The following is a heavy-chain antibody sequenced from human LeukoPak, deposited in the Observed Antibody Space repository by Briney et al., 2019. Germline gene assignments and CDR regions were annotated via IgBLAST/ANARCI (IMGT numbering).Heavy chain of an antibody. J-gene: IGHJ4*02. Sequence: GESLKISCKGSGHSFTSYWIGWVRQMPGKGLEWMGIIYPGDSDTRYSPSLQGQVTISADKSISTAYLQWSSLKASDTAMYYCARWEVYYDSSVDYWGQGTLVTVSS. V-gene: IGHV5-51*01. CDR1: GHSFTSYW. CDR2: IYPGDSDT. D-gene: IGHD3-22*01. CDR3: ARWEVYYDSSVDY.